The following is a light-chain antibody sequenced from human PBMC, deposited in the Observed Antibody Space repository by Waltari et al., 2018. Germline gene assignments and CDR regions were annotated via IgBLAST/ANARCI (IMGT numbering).Light chain of an antibody. CDR2: DVR. CDR1: SSAVGTDKY. Sequence: QSALTHPRPLSGSPGQSVPISCTGTSSAVGTDKYFSWHQQHPTQAPKLIIFDVRKRPAGVPDRFSGSKSGDAASLTISGLQAEDEADYYCCSYTVSNTLLFGGGTKLTVL. J-gene: IGLJ3*02. V-gene: IGLV2-11*01. CDR3: CSYTVSNTLL.